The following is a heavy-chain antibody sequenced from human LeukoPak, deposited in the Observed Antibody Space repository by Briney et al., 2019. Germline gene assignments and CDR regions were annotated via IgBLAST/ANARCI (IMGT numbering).Heavy chain of an antibody. V-gene: IGHV4-59*01. J-gene: IGHJ2*01. CDR3: ARDARDYGDYAADWYFDL. CDR2: IYYSGST. CDR1: GGSISSYY. D-gene: IGHD4-17*01. Sequence: PSETLSLTCTVSGGSISSYYWSWIRQPPGKGLEWIGYIYYSGSTNYNPSLKSRVTISVDTSKNQFSLKLSSVTAADTAVYYCARDARDYGDYAADWYFDLWGRGTLVTVSS.